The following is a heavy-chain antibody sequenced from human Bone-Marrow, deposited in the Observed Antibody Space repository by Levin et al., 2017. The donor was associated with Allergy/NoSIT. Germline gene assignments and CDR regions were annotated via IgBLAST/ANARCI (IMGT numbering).Heavy chain of an antibody. J-gene: IGHJ1*01. CDR3: AREGPFDSSSWHPIWH. CDR2: IYYSGST. Sequence: SETLSLTCTVSGGSISSYYWSWIRQPPGKGLEWIGYIYYSGSTNYNPSLKSRVTISVDTSKNQFSLKLSSVTAADTAVYYCAREGPFDSSSWHPIWHWGQGTLVTVSS. CDR1: GGSISSYY. D-gene: IGHD6-13*01. V-gene: IGHV4-59*01.